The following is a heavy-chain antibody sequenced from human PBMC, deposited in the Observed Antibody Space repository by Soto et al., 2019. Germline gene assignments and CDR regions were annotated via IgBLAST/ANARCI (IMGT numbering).Heavy chain of an antibody. J-gene: IGHJ4*02. Sequence: QVQLVQSGAEVKKPGASVKVSCKASGYTFTSYGISWVRQAPGQGLEWMGWISAYNGNTNYAQKLQGRVTMTTDTSPSTAYMALMSLRSDYTAVYYCARSRYDYVWGSYRPEGDYWGQGTLVTVSS. CDR3: ARSRYDYVWGSYRPEGDY. CDR1: GYTFTSYG. D-gene: IGHD3-16*02. V-gene: IGHV1-18*01. CDR2: ISAYNGNT.